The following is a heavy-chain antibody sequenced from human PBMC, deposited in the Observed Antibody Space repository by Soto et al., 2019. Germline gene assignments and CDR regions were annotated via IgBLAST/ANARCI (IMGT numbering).Heavy chain of an antibody. V-gene: IGHV3-30*18. CDR3: AKGGRQWLVTSDFNY. D-gene: IGHD6-19*01. CDR2: VSHDGRNT. J-gene: IGHJ4*02. Sequence: VQLVESGGGVVQPGRSLRLSCAASGFTFSDYAMHWVRQAPGKGLEWVAVVSHDGRNTHYADSVKGRFTISRDSSKNTVSLEMTSLRGEDTAVYYGAKGGRQWLVTSDFNYWGQGALVTVSS. CDR1: GFTFSDYA.